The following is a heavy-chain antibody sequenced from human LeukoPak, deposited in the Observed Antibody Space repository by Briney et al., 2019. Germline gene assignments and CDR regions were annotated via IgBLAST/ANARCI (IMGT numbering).Heavy chain of an antibody. V-gene: IGHV3-30*18. D-gene: IGHD2-15*01. CDR2: ISYDGSNK. Sequence: GRSLRLSCAASGFTFSSYGMHWVRKAPGKGLEWVAVISYDGSNKYYADSVKGRFTISRDNSKNTLYLQMNSLRAEDTAVYYCAKELGYCSGGSCYPWGQGTLVTVSS. CDR1: GFTFSSYG. CDR3: AKELGYCSGGSCYP. J-gene: IGHJ5*02.